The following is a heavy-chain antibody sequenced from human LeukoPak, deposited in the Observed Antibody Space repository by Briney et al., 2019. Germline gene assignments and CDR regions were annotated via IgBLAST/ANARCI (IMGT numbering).Heavy chain of an antibody. D-gene: IGHD3-16*01. J-gene: IGHJ4*02. CDR3: ARTYGWYYFDY. Sequence: SETLSLTCTVSGGSISSYYWSWIRQPPGKGLEWIGYIFYSGSTNYNPSLKSRVTISVDTSKNQFSLKLSSVTAADTAVYYCARTYGWYYFDYWGQGTLVTVSS. CDR1: GGSISSYY. CDR2: IFYSGST. V-gene: IGHV4-59*01.